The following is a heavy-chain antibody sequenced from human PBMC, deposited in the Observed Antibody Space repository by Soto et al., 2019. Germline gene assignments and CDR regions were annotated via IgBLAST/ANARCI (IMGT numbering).Heavy chain of an antibody. CDR1: SGSINSTSYY. CDR3: ARDGGSGSYYFDH. Sequence: SESLSLTCASSSGSINSTSYYWGWIRQPPGKGLEWIGIIYYSGSTYYNPSLKSRVTISVDTSKKQFSLKLSSVTAADTAVYYCARDGGSGSYYFDHWGRGTLVTVSS. V-gene: IGHV4-39*02. D-gene: IGHD1-26*01. J-gene: IGHJ4*02. CDR2: IYYSGST.